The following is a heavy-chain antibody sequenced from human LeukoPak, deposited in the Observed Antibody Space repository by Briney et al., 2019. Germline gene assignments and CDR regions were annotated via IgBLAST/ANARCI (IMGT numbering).Heavy chain of an antibody. Sequence: PGGSLRLSCAASGFTVSSNYMSWVRQAPGKGLEWVSVIFVGTTYYADSVKGRFTISRDNPKNTLYLQMSSLRVEDTAVYYCARGSRGSAMVDYWGQGTLVTVSS. CDR1: GFTVSSNY. D-gene: IGHD5-18*01. V-gene: IGHV3-53*01. J-gene: IGHJ4*02. CDR2: IFVGTT. CDR3: ARGSRGSAMVDY.